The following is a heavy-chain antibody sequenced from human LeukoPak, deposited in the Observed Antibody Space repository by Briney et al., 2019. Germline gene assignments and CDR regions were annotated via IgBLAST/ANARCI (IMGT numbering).Heavy chain of an antibody. V-gene: IGHV3-53*01. D-gene: IGHD6-19*01. Sequence: GASVKFSCKASGYTFTSYGISWVRQAPGKGLEWVSVIYSGGSTYYADSVKGRFTISRDNSKNTLYLQMNSLRAEDTAVYYCARGGPAYVNIAVADPFDYWGQGTLVTVSS. CDR1: GYTFTSYG. CDR2: IYSGGST. J-gene: IGHJ4*02. CDR3: ARGGPAYVNIAVADPFDY.